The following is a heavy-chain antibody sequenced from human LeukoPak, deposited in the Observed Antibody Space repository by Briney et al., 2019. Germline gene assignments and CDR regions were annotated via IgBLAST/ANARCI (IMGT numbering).Heavy chain of an antibody. CDR2: MNPNSGNT. V-gene: IGHV1-8*01. D-gene: IGHD3-10*01. CDR1: GYTFTSYD. Sequence: RASVTVSCKASGYTFTSYDINWVRQATGQGLEWMGWMNPNSGNTGYVQKFQGRVTMTRNTSISTAYMELSSLRSEDTAVYYCAGGPGGYFDLWGRGTLVTVSS. J-gene: IGHJ2*01. CDR3: AGGPGGYFDL.